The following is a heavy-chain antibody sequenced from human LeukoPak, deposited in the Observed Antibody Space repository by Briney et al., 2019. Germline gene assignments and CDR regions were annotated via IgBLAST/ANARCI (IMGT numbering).Heavy chain of an antibody. CDR2: LNPYNGDT. D-gene: IGHD1/OR15-1a*01. J-gene: IGHJ4*02. CDR3: ARPTETTAGYYFDY. Sequence: ASVKVSCKASGYSFIHSGLSWVRQAPGQGLEWMGWLNPYNGDTNFAQNLQGRVTMTRDKSTNTAYMELRSLRSGDTAVYYSARPTETTAGYYFDYWGQGTLVTVSS. CDR1: GYSFIHSG. V-gene: IGHV1-18*01.